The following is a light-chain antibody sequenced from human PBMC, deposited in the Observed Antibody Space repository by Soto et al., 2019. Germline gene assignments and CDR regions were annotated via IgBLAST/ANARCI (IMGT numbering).Light chain of an antibody. CDR1: QSISDT. J-gene: IGKJ3*01. CDR2: GAS. CDR3: QQYNRWPFT. V-gene: IGKV3-15*01. Sequence: EIVMTQSPATLSVSPGGRATLSCRASQSISDTLAWYQQKPGQAPRLLIYGASRRATGIPDRFSGSGSGTEFTLTLSSLQSGDFAVYYCQQYNRWPFTFGPGTKVDIK.